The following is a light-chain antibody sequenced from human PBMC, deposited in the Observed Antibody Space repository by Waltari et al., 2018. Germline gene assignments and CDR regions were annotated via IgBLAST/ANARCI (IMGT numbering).Light chain of an antibody. J-gene: IGKJ1*01. Sequence: DVVMTQSPLSLPVTLGQPASISCRSSQSLVHSDGNTYLNWFQQRTGQSPRRLIYKVSNRDSGVPDRLSGSGSGTDVTLKISRVEAEDVGVYYCMQGTHWPQKTFGQGTKVEIK. V-gene: IGKV2-30*02. CDR1: QSLVHSDGNTY. CDR2: KVS. CDR3: MQGTHWPQKT.